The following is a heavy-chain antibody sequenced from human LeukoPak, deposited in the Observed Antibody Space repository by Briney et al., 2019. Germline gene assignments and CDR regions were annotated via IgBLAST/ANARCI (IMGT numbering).Heavy chain of an antibody. J-gene: IGHJ6*02. CDR1: GFTFSSYW. Sequence: GGSLRLSCAASGFTFSSYWMHWVRQAPGKGLVWVSRINSDGSSTSNADSVKGRFTISRDNAKNTLYLQMNSLRAEDTAVYYCARDLNYGDYIGRYYYGMDVWGQGTTVTVSS. CDR3: ARDLNYGDYIGRYYYGMDV. V-gene: IGHV3-74*01. CDR2: INSDGSST. D-gene: IGHD4-17*01.